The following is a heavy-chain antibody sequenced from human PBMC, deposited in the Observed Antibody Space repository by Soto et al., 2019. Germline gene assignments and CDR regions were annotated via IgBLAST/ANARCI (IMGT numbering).Heavy chain of an antibody. CDR2: INAGNGNT. V-gene: IGHV1-3*01. Sequence: ASVKVSCKASGYTFTSYAMHWVRQAPGQRLEWMGWINAGNGNTKYSQKFQGRVTITRDTSASTAYMELSSLRSEDTAVYYCARASHQKQQLVRGAFDIWGQGTMVTVSS. CDR3: ARASHQKQQLVRGAFDI. J-gene: IGHJ3*02. D-gene: IGHD6-13*01. CDR1: GYTFTSYA.